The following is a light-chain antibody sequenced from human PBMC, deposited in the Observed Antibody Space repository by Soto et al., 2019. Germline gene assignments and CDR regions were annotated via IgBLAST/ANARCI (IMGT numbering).Light chain of an antibody. CDR3: ATWADSLNGVV. Sequence: QSVLTQPPSASVTPGQTITISCSGTDSDIGSHSVDWYQQFPGMTPRLLINSNDQRPSGVPDRFSGSKSGTSATLAISGLRSEDEAEYYCATWADSLNGVVFGGGTKVTVL. J-gene: IGLJ2*01. CDR1: DSDIGSHS. V-gene: IGLV1-44*01. CDR2: SND.